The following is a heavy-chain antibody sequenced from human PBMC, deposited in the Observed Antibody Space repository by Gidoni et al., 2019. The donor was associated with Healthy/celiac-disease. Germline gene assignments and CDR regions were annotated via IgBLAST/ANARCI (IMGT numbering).Heavy chain of an antibody. J-gene: IGHJ4*02. V-gene: IGHV3-7*01. CDR3: ARGQRWLHLQGDYFDY. CDR2: IKQDGSEK. CDR1: GLAFTIYW. Sequence: EVQLVVSGGGLVQPRGSLRLSCAAYGLAFTIYWMSWVRQVPGKGLEWVANIKQDGSEKYYVDSVKGRFTSSRDNAKNSLYLQMNSLRAEDTAVYYCARGQRWLHLQGDYFDYWGQGTLVTVSS. D-gene: IGHD5-12*01.